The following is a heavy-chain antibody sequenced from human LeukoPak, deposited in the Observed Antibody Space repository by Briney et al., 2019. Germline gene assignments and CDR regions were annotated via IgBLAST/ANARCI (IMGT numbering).Heavy chain of an antibody. CDR3: ARTRYYYNSRSYGAPYYFDY. J-gene: IGHJ4*02. CDR1: GGSISTSNYC. Sequence: SETLSLTCTVSGGSISTSNYCWGWIRQPPGKGLEWIGSIYYSGSTYYNPSLKSRVTISVDTSKNQFSLKLSSVTAADTAVYYCARTRYYYNSRSYGAPYYFDYWGQGTLVTVSS. D-gene: IGHD3-10*01. V-gene: IGHV4-39*01. CDR2: IYYSGST.